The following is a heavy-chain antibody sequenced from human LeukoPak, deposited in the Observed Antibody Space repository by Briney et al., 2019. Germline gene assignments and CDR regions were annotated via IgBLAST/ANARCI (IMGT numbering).Heavy chain of an antibody. V-gene: IGHV3-23*01. CDR2: IGGSNGIT. CDR1: GFTFSSYS. J-gene: IGHJ4*02. Sequence: GGSLRLSCAASGFTFSSYSMNWVRQAPGKGLEWVSVIGGSNGITFYVGSVKGRFTISRDNSKDTLYLQMNSLRAEDTAVYYCARNENSGWGYFDYWGQGTLVTVSS. CDR3: ARNENSGWGYFDY. D-gene: IGHD5-12*01.